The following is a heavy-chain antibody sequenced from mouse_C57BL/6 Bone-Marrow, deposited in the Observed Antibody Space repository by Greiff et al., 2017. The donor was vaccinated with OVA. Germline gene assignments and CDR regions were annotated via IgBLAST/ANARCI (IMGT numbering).Heavy chain of an antibody. D-gene: IGHD4-1*01. J-gene: IGHJ1*03. V-gene: IGHV14-4*01. CDR2: IDPENGDT. Sequence: EVQLQQSGAELVRPGASVKLSCTASGFNIKDDYMHWVKQRPEQGLEWIGWIDPENGDTEYASKFQGKATIAADTSANTAYLQRSSLTSEDTAVYYCTPSSNGDVWYFDVWGTGTTVTVSS. CDR1: GFNIKDDY. CDR3: TPSSNGDVWYFDV.